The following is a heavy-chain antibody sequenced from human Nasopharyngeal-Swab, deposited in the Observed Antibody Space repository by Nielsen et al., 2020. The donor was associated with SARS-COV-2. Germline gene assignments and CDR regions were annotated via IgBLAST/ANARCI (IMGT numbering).Heavy chain of an antibody. Sequence: VRQAPGKGLEWVSAISGSGGSTYYADSVKGRFTISRDNSKNTLYLQMNSLRAEDTAVYYCARNPGAFFDYQGQGTLVTVSS. V-gene: IGHV3-23*01. CDR2: ISGSGGST. CDR3: ARNPGAFFDY. D-gene: IGHD1-26*01. J-gene: IGHJ4*02.